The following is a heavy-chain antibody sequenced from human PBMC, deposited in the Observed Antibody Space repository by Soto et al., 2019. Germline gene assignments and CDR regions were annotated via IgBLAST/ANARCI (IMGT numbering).Heavy chain of an antibody. Sequence: NPSETLSLTCTVSGGSISSGGYYWSWIRQHPGKGLEWIGYIYYSGSTYYNPPLKSRVTISVDTSKNQFSLKLSSVTAADTAVYYCARSLRLGEFPGFDYWGQGTLVTVSS. D-gene: IGHD3-16*01. CDR3: ARSLRLGEFPGFDY. CDR2: IYYSGST. J-gene: IGHJ4*02. CDR1: GGSISSGGYY. V-gene: IGHV4-31*03.